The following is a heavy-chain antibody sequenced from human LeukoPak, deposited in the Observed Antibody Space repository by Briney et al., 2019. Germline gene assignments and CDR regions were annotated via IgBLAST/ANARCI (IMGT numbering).Heavy chain of an antibody. CDR2: IYYSGST. Sequence: SETLSLTCTVSGGSISSSSYYWGWIRQPPGKGLEWIGSIYYSGSTYYNPSLKSRVTISVDTSKNQFSLKLSSVTAADTAVYYCASLGGIVARPENGVGYYYYMDVWGKGTTVTVSS. CDR1: GGSISSSSYY. CDR3: ASLGGIVARPENGVGYYYYMDV. D-gene: IGHD6-6*01. J-gene: IGHJ6*03. V-gene: IGHV4-39*01.